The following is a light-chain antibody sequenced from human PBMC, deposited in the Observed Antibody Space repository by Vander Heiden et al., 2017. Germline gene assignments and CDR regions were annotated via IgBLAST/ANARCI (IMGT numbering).Light chain of an antibody. CDR3: QHRSGWLPAT. V-gene: IGKV3-11*01. CDR2: EAS. J-gene: IGKJ1*01. Sequence: EIVLTQSPATLSLSPGEGATLSCRASQSVSSYLAWYQHKPGQAPRLLIYEASNRATGIPARFSGTGSGTDFTLTISSLEPEDFAVYYCQHRSGWLPATFGQGTKVEIK. CDR1: QSVSSY.